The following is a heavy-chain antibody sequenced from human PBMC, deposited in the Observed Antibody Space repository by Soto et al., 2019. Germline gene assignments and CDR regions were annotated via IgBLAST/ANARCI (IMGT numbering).Heavy chain of an antibody. CDR2: IYYSGST. V-gene: IGHV4-59*01. D-gene: IGHD2-15*01. Sequence: SETLSLTCTVSGGSISSYYWSWIRQPPGKGLEWIGYIYYSGSTNYNPSLKSRVTISVDTSKNQFSLKLSSVTAADTAVYYCARDPGSDCSGGSCYGYNWFDPWGQGTLVTVSS. CDR3: ARDPGSDCSGGSCYGYNWFDP. CDR1: GGSISSYY. J-gene: IGHJ5*02.